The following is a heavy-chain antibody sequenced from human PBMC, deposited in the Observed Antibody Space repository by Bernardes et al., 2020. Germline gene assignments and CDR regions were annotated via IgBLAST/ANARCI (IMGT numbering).Heavy chain of an antibody. CDR3: AKRHASGTWSLHGMEV. CDR1: GFTLSTLA. Sequence: VGSLSLSCAASGFTLSTLAMSWVRQAPGKGLEWVSVIGSGGGTVYADPVKGRFTISRDNSKNTVYLQMNSLRVEDAAVYYCAKRHASGTWSLHGMEVWGQGTTVTVSS. D-gene: IGHD3-10*01. CDR2: IGSGGGT. V-gene: IGHV3-23*01. J-gene: IGHJ6*02.